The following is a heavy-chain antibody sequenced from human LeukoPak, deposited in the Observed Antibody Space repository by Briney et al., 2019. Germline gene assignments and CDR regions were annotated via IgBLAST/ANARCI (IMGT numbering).Heavy chain of an antibody. CDR1: VFTFSIFT. J-gene: IGHJ3*02. D-gene: IGHD2-15*01. CDR2: LTGSGSST. Sequence: GRTLRLSCAASVFTFSIFTMTCVPQAPGKGLESGSSLTGSGSSTFYADSSEGRFTISRENSTNTLSPQMNNLAAEDTAVYQWAKRYCSGGTCYNAFDIRGQGKMVTASS. V-gene: IGHV3-23*01. CDR3: AKRYCSGGTCYNAFDI.